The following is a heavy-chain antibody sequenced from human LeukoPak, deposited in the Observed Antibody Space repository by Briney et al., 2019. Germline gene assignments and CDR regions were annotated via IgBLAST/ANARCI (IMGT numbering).Heavy chain of an antibody. CDR1: GGSISSSSYY. V-gene: IGHV4-39*01. CDR2: IYYSGST. CDR3: ARAGNTIVVVPAAGTTWFDP. Sequence: PSETLSLTCTVSGGSISSSSYYWGWIRQPPGKGLGWIGSIYYSGSTYYNPSLKSRVTISVDTSKNQFSLKLSSVTAADTAVYYCARAGNTIVVVPAAGTTWFDPWGQGTLVTVSS. J-gene: IGHJ5*02. D-gene: IGHD2-2*01.